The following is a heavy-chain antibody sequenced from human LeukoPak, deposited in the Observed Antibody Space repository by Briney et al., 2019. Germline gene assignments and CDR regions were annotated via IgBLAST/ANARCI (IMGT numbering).Heavy chain of an antibody. J-gene: IGHJ5*02. CDR1: GGSISSSYYY. D-gene: IGHD5-18*01. Sequence: TSETLSLTCTVSGGSISSSYYYWGWIRQPPGKGLEWIGSIYSSGSTYYNPSLKSRVTISVDTSKNQFSLKLSSVTAADTAVYYCARDRAYSYGSSFDPWGQGTLVTVSS. V-gene: IGHV4-39*07. CDR2: IYSSGST. CDR3: ARDRAYSYGSSFDP.